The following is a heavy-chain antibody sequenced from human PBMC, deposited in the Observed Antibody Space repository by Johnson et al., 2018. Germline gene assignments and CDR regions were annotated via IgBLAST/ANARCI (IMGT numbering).Heavy chain of an antibody. CDR3: ARVGGNAFYI. V-gene: IGHV1-69*01. CDR2: IIPIFGTA. D-gene: IGHD3-10*01. J-gene: IGHJ3*02. CDR1: GGTFSSYA. Sequence: QVQLVQSGAEVKKPGSSVKVSCKASGGTFSSYAISWVRQARGQGLEWMGGIIPIFGTANYAQKFQGRVPITADESTSTAYMELTSLSSEDTAVSSCARVGGNAFYIWGQVTLVTVSS.